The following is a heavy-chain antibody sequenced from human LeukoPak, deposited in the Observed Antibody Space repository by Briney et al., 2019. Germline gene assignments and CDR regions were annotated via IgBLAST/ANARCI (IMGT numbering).Heavy chain of an antibody. D-gene: IGHD1-26*01. V-gene: IGHV4-38-2*01. CDR2: ISHGGRT. J-gene: IGHJ4*02. CDR1: GYPISSDYY. CDR3: AGIVGNIEVFDY. Sequence: SETLSLTCAVSGYPISSDYYWGWIRQPPGKGLEWIGSISHGGRTYYNPSFKSRVTTSVDTSKNEVSLKLSSVTAADTAVYYCAGIVGNIEVFDYWGQGTLVTVSS.